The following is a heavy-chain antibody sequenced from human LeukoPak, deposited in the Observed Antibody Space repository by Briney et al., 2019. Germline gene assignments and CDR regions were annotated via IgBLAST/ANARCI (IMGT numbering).Heavy chain of an antibody. J-gene: IGHJ4*02. D-gene: IGHD3-16*01. CDR3: GRQRAAIWGFDS. CDR2: IYYSGST. Sequence: SETLSLTCTVSGGSISSRSYYWGWIRQPPGKGLEWIGIIYYSGSTYSNPFLRSRVTISVDTSKNQFSLKLSSVTAADTAVYYCGRQRAAIWGFDSWGQGTLVTVSS. V-gene: IGHV4-39*01. CDR1: GGSISSRSYY.